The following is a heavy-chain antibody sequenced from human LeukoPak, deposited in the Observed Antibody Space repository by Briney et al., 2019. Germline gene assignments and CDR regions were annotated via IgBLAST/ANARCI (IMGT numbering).Heavy chain of an antibody. CDR2: ISSTSSTI. CDR3: ARVVSSWQRNWFDP. V-gene: IGHV3-48*01. Sequence: GGSLRLSCAASGFTFSSYNMNWVRQAPGKGLEWVSYISSTSSTIYYTDSLKGRFTISRDNAKNSLYLQMNSLRVEDPAVYYCARVVSSWQRNWFDPWGQGTLVTVSS. J-gene: IGHJ5*02. D-gene: IGHD6-13*01. CDR1: GFTFSSYN.